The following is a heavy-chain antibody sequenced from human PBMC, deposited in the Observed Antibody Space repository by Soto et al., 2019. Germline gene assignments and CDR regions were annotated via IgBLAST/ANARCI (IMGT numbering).Heavy chain of an antibody. D-gene: IGHD4-17*01. CDR1: GYSFTSYW. CDR2: IYPGDSDT. Sequence: GESLKISCKASGYSFTSYWIAWVRQMPGKGLEWMGIIYPGDSDTRYSPSFQGQVTISADKSIGTAYLQWSGLKASDTAIYYCARQGLAVTIDYWGQGTLVTVSS. V-gene: IGHV5-51*01. CDR3: ARQGLAVTIDY. J-gene: IGHJ4*02.